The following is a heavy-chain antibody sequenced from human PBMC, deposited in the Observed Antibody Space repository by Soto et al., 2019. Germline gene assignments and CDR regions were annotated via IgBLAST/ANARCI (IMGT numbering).Heavy chain of an antibody. Sequence: GGSLRLSCAASGFTFRSYSMNWVRQAPGKGLEWISYISDASRAIYYTDSVKGRFTISRDDAKNALYLQMNGLRDEDTAVYYCASLQLRREKNIDCWYQGIRVTGS. V-gene: IGHV3-48*02. D-gene: IGHD1-7*01. J-gene: IGHJ4*02. CDR2: ISDASRAI. CDR3: ASLQLRREKNIDC. CDR1: GFTFRSYS.